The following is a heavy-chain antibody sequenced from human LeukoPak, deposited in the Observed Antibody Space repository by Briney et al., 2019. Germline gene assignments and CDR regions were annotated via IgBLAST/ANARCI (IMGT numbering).Heavy chain of an antibody. J-gene: IGHJ5*02. D-gene: IGHD6-25*01. CDR1: GGPISGSST. Sequence: ETQSPTCTLTGGPISGSSTCAWARQPPGKGLEWIGNVHYDGRTASNPSLKSRVTMSLDTSTNQFSLKMNSVTATDTALYYCARVVTAAGLDLWGQGILVTISS. CDR2: VHYDGRT. CDR3: ARVVTAAGLDL. V-gene: IGHV4-39*07.